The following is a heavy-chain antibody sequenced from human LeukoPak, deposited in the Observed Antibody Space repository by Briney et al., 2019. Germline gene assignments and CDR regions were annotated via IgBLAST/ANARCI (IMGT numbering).Heavy chain of an antibody. CDR1: GGSFSGYY. D-gene: IGHD4/OR15-4a*01. J-gene: IGHJ4*02. Sequence: SETLSLTCTIHGGSFSGYYWSWIRQVPGKGLERIGEITDTGSTDYSPSLKGRVTMSIDTSKNQHSLSLTSVTAADTAVYFCARGGRTISGRFSYWGRGTPVTVSS. CDR3: ARGGRTISGRFSY. V-gene: IGHV4-34*01. CDR2: ITDTGST.